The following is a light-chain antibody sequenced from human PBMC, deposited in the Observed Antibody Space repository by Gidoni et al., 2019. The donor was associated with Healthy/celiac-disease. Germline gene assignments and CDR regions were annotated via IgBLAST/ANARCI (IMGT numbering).Light chain of an antibody. CDR3: QQYGSSPPCR. V-gene: IGKV3-20*01. Sequence: EIVLPQSPGTLSLSPGERATLSCRASQSVSSSYLAWYQQKPGQAPRLLIYGASSRATGIPDRFSGSGSGTDFTLTISRLEPEDFAVYYCQQYGSSPPCRFGQGTKLEIK. J-gene: IGKJ2*04. CDR2: GAS. CDR1: QSVSSSY.